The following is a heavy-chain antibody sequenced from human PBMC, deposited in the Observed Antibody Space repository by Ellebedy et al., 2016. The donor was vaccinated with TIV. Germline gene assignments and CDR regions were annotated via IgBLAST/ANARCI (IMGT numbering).Heavy chain of an antibody. CDR2: IYYSGST. V-gene: IGHV4-59*01. CDR1: GGSISSYY. Sequence: MPSETLSLTCTVSGGSISSYYWSWIRQPPGKGLEWIGYIYYSGSTNYNPPLKSRVTITVDTSKNQFSLKLSPVTAADTAVYYCARGEVTLYYYGMDVWGQGTTVTVSS. CDR3: ARGEVTLYYYGMDV. J-gene: IGHJ6*02.